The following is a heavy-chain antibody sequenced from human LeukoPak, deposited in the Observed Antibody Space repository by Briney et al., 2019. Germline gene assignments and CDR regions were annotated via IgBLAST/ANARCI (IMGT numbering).Heavy chain of an antibody. CDR2: INGDGSST. J-gene: IGHJ4*02. Sequence: GGSLRLSCAASGFTFSNYWMHWARQAPGKGLVWVSRINGDGSSTSYADSVKGRFTTSRDNAKNTLYLQMNSLRAEDTAVYYCATDPSYSIGWHDYWGQGTLVTVSS. D-gene: IGHD6-19*01. CDR1: GFTFSNYW. CDR3: ATDPSYSIGWHDY. V-gene: IGHV3-74*01.